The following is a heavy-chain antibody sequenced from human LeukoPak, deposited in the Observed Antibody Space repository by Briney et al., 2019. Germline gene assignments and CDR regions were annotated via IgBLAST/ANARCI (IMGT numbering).Heavy chain of an antibody. Sequence: SETLSLTCTVSGGSISSGSYYWGWIRQPPGKGLEWIGSIYYSGSTYYNPSLKSRVTISVDTSKNQFSLKLSSVTAADTAVYYCARELLIRYFDWLSTDWGQGTLVTVSS. V-gene: IGHV4-39*07. CDR1: GGSISSGSYY. CDR3: ARELLIRYFDWLSTD. D-gene: IGHD3-9*01. CDR2: IYYSGST. J-gene: IGHJ4*02.